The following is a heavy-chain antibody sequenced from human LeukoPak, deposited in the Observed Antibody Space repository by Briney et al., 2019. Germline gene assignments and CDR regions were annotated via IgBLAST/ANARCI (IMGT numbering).Heavy chain of an antibody. J-gene: IGHJ4*02. Sequence: ASVKVSCKASGGTFSSYAISWVRQAPGQGLEWMGGIIPIFGTANYAQKFQGRVTITADKSTSTAYMELSSLRAEDTAVYYCANPYGLTGTLPIDYWGQGTLVTVSS. CDR1: GGTFSSYA. CDR3: ANPYGLTGTLPIDY. D-gene: IGHD1-20*01. CDR2: IIPIFGTA. V-gene: IGHV1-69*06.